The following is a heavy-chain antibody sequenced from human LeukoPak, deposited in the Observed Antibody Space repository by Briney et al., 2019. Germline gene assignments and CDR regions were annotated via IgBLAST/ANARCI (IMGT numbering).Heavy chain of an antibody. V-gene: IGHV3-23*01. Sequence: GGSLRLSCAASGFTFSSYAMSWVRQAPGKGQEWVSAISGSGGSTYYADSVKGRFTISRDNSKNTLYLQMNSLRAEDTAVYYCAKDGYSSSWSRPYYFDYWGQGTLVTVSS. CDR1: GFTFSSYA. J-gene: IGHJ4*02. CDR2: ISGSGGST. CDR3: AKDGYSSSWSRPYYFDY. D-gene: IGHD6-13*01.